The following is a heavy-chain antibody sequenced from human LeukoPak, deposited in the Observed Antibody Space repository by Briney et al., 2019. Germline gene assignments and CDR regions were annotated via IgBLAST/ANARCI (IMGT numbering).Heavy chain of an antibody. CDR1: GFTFSSYA. D-gene: IGHD3-3*01. J-gene: IGHJ4*02. CDR3: AKRSSPGYDFWSGYTFDY. Sequence: GGSLRLSCAASGFTFSSYAMSWVRQAPGKGLEWVSAISGSGGSTYYADSVKGRFTISRDNSKNTLYLQMNSLRAEDMAVYYCAKRSSPGYDFWSGYTFDYWGQGTLVTVSS. CDR2: ISGSGGST. V-gene: IGHV3-23*01.